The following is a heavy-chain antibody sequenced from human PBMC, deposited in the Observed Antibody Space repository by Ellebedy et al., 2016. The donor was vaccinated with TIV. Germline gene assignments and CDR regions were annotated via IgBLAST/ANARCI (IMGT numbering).Heavy chain of an antibody. Sequence: MPSETLSLTCTVPGGSTSSSYWSCNRQPPGKGLEWIGYIYSSGSTNYNTPLKSRVTISVDTSKNQFSLKLSSVTAADTAVYYCARRPYYYDSSGYEYYFDYWGQGTLVTVSS. D-gene: IGHD3-22*01. CDR3: ARRPYYYDSSGYEYYFDY. J-gene: IGHJ4*02. CDR2: IYSSGST. V-gene: IGHV4-59*08. CDR1: GGSTSSSY.